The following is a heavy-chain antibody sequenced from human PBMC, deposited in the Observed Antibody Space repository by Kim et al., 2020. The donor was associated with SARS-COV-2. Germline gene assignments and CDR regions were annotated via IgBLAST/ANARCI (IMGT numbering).Heavy chain of an antibody. V-gene: IGHV4-4*02. CDR3: ASRRLRHSTFDY. J-gene: IGHJ4*02. CDR1: GGSISSSNW. D-gene: IGHD4-17*01. Sequence: SETLSLICAVSGGSISSSNWWSWVRQPPGKGLEWIGEIYHSGSTNYNPSLKSRVTISVDKSKNQFSLKLSSVTAADTAVYYCASRRLRHSTFDYWGQGTLVTVSS. CDR2: IYHSGST.